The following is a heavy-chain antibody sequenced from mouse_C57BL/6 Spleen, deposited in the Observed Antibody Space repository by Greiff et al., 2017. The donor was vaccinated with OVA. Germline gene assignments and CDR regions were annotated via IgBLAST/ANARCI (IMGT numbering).Heavy chain of an antibody. Sequence: EVQLQESGPGMVKPSQSLSLTCTVTGYSITSGYDWHWIRHFPGNKLEWMGYISYSGSTNYNPSLKSRISITHDTSKNHFFLKLNSVTTEDTATYYCARTGTRGAWFAYWGQGTLVTVSA. D-gene: IGHD4-1*01. CDR3: ARTGTRGAWFAY. J-gene: IGHJ3*01. CDR1: GYSITSGYD. V-gene: IGHV3-1*01. CDR2: ISYSGST.